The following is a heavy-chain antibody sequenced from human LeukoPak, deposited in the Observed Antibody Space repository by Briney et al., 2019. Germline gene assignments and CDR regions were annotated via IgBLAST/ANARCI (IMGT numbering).Heavy chain of an antibody. CDR1: AGSIRSGREY. J-gene: IGHJ3*02. CDR2: IYYSGST. Sequence: PSYALSLTSPSCAGSIRSGREYWVRRRQPPGKELEWIGSIYYSGSTYYNPSLKSRVTTSVDTSKNQFSLKLSSVTAADTAVYYCARHSEDIVVVVAAAAFVIWGQGTMVTVSS. CDR3: ARHSEDIVVVVAAAAFVI. V-gene: IGHV4-39*01. D-gene: IGHD2-15*01.